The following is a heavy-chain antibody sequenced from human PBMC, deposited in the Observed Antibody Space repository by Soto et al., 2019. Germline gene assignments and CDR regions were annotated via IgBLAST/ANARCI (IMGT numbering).Heavy chain of an antibody. J-gene: IGHJ6*04. D-gene: IGHD2-2*01. Sequence: VASVKVSCKASGYTFTGYYMHWVRQAPGQGLEWMGWINPNSGGTNYAQKFQGWVTMTRDTSISTAYMELSRLRSDDTAVYYYASCRTSCYYGMDVGGKGTRVTVSS. V-gene: IGHV1-2*04. CDR2: INPNSGGT. CDR3: ASCRTSCYYGMDV. CDR1: GYTFTGYY.